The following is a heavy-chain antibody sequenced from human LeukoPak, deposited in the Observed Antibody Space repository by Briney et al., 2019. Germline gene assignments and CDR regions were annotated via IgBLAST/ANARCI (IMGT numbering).Heavy chain of an antibody. J-gene: IGHJ5*02. CDR2: IKQGGSEK. CDR1: GFTFSSYW. D-gene: IGHD5-18*01. Sequence: PGGSLRLSCAASGFTFSSYWMSWVPQAPGKGLQWVANIKQGGSEKYYVDSVKGRFTISRDNAKNSLYLQMNSLRAEDTAVYYCAREGLWLDDGLLSRFDPWGQGTLVTVSS. V-gene: IGHV3-7*01. CDR3: AREGLWLDDGLLSRFDP.